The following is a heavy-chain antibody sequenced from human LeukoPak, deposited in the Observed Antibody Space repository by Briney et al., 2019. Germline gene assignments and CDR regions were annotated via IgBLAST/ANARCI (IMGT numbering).Heavy chain of an antibody. CDR1: GFTFSSYG. CDR2: IWYDGSNK. J-gene: IGHJ3*02. Sequence: GGSLGLSCAASGFTFSSYGMHWVRQAPGKGLEWVAVIWYDGSNKYYADSVKGRFTISRGNSKNTLYLQMNSLRAEDTAVYYCARDDFYYDSSGYYYDDAFDIWGQGTMVTVSS. D-gene: IGHD3-22*01. CDR3: ARDDFYYDSSGYYYDDAFDI. V-gene: IGHV3-33*01.